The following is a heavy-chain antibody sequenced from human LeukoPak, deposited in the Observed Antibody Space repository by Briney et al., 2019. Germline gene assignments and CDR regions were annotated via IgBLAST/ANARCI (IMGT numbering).Heavy chain of an antibody. J-gene: IGHJ4*02. CDR3: ARDWDSSGLFDY. Sequence: PETLSLTCTVSGGSISRYYWSWIRQPPGKGLEWIGYIYYSGSTNYNPSLKSRVTISVDTSKNQFSLKLSSVTAADTAVYYCARDWDSSGLFDYWGQGTLVTVSS. V-gene: IGHV4-59*01. CDR1: GGSISRYY. CDR2: IYYSGST. D-gene: IGHD6-19*01.